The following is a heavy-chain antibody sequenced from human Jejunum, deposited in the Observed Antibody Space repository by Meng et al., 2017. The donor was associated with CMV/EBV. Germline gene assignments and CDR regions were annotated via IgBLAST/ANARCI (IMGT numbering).Heavy chain of an antibody. CDR1: GYAFTGYY. CDR2: INPSSGAI. Sequence: VQLLQSGAGVKKPGAPVKVSCKASGYAFTGYYIHWLRQAPGQGLEWMGWINPSSGAIFYAQKFQDRVTMSRETSITTVYMDLSSLRSDDTAVYFCSRGGGGDGTYLLDYWGQGTLVTVSS. D-gene: IGHD2-21*01. J-gene: IGHJ4*02. CDR3: SRGGGGDGTYLLDY. V-gene: IGHV1-2*02.